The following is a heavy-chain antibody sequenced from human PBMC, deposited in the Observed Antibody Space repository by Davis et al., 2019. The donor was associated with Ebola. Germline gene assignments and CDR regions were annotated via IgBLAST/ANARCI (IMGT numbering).Heavy chain of an antibody. Sequence: LRLSCTVSGGSISSGDYYWSWIRQPPGKGLEWIGYIYYSGSTYYNPSLKSRVTISVDTSKNQFSLKLSSVTAADTAVYYCARLLWFGELLFSYFDYWGQGTLVTVSS. CDR2: IYYSGST. J-gene: IGHJ4*02. V-gene: IGHV4-30-4*01. CDR3: ARLLWFGELLFSYFDY. CDR1: GGSISSGDYY. D-gene: IGHD3-10*01.